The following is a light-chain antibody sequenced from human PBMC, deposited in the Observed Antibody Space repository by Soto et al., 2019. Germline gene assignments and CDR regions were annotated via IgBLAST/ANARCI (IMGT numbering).Light chain of an antibody. J-gene: IGLJ1*01. CDR3: SSYAGSNNYV. V-gene: IGLV2-8*01. CDR2: DVS. CDR1: GSDVGGYKY. Sequence: QSVLTQPASVSGSPGQSITISCTGTGSDVGGYKYVSWYQQHPGKAPKLMIYDVSKRPSGVPDRFTGSKSGNTASLTVSGLQAEDEADYYCSSYAGSNNYVFGTGTKVTVL.